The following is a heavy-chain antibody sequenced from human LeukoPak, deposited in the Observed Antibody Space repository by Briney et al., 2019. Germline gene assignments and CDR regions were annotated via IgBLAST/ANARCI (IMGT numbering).Heavy chain of an antibody. CDR3: ARADANIVVVPAAPKYYYYYGMDV. J-gene: IGHJ6*02. D-gene: IGHD2-2*01. CDR2: ISSSSSYI. V-gene: IGHV3-21*01. Sequence: GGSLRLSCAASGFAFSSYSMNWVHQAPGKGLEWVSSISSSSSYIYYADSVKGRFTISRDNAKNSLYLQMNSLRAEDTAVYYCARADANIVVVPAAPKYYYYYGMDVWGQGTTVTVSS. CDR1: GFAFSSYS.